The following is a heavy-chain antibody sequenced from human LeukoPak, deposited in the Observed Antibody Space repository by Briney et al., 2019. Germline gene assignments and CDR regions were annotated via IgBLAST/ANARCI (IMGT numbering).Heavy chain of an antibody. CDR1: GGTFSTYE. CDR2: IIPVLNIA. CDR3: ARRSDTGVVPHHSYYCFDV. V-gene: IGHV1-69*10. J-gene: IGHJ6*02. D-gene: IGHD5-18*01. Sequence: SVKVSCKASGGTFSTYEINWVRQAPGQGLEWVGRIIPVLNIANYAQRFQGRVTITADKSTNTAYMELSGLRSEDTATYYCARRSDTGVVPHHSYYCFDVWGQGAAVAVS.